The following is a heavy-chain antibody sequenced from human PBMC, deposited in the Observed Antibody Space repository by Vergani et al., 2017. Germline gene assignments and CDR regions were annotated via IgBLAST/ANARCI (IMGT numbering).Heavy chain of an antibody. D-gene: IGHD6-19*01. CDR3: ASDTHSGQRADR. Sequence: QVQLQESGPGLEKSSETLSLPCSVSFDSIRNLYCNWIRQPPGKGLEWIGSIHYSENTNYNPSLKTRVTISVDTSKNQFSLTLTSVTAADTAVYYCASDTHSGQRADRWGQGILVTVTS. CDR2: IHYSENT. V-gene: IGHV4-59*11. CDR1: FDSIRNLY. J-gene: IGHJ5*02.